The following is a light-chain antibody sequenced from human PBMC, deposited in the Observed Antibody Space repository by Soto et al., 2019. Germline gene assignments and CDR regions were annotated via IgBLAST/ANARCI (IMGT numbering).Light chain of an antibody. Sequence: AIRMTQSPSSLSASTGDRVTITCRASQGISSYLAWYQQKPGKAPKLLIYAASTLQSGVPSRFSGNGSGTDFTLIISSLQPEDFATYYCLQDHDDSWTFGQGTKVDIK. V-gene: IGKV1-8*01. CDR2: AAS. J-gene: IGKJ1*01. CDR3: LQDHDDSWT. CDR1: QGISSY.